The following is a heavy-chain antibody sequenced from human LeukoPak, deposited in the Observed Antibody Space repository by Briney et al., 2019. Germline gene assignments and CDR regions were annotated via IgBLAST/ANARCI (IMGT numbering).Heavy chain of an antibody. J-gene: IGHJ3*02. CDR2: IFYSGST. CDR3: ASPPFGVVTPDAFDI. V-gene: IGHV4-39*01. CDR1: GGSISSSSYY. D-gene: IGHD3-3*01. Sequence: PSETLSLTCTVSGGSISSSSYYWGWIRQPPGKGLEWIGSIFYSGSTYYNPSLKSRVTISVDSSKNQFSLRLTSVTAADTAVYYCASPPFGVVTPDAFDIWGQGTMVTVSS.